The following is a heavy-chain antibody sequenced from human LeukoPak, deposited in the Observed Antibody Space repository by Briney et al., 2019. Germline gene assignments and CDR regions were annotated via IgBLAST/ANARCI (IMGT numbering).Heavy chain of an antibody. CDR3: ARGGQSKYDSSGYLNYFDY. V-gene: IGHV3-64*01. CDR2: ISSNGGST. Sequence: GGPLRLSCAASGFTFSSYVMYWVRQAPGKGLEYVSSISSNGGSTYYANSVKGRFTISRDNSKNTLYLQMGSLRAEDMAVYYCARGGQSKYDSSGYLNYFDYWGQGTLVTASS. CDR1: GFTFSSYV. D-gene: IGHD3-22*01. J-gene: IGHJ4*02.